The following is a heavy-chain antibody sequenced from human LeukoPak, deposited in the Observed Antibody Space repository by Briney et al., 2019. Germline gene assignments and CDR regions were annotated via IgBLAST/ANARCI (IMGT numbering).Heavy chain of an antibody. Sequence: ASVKVSCKASGYTLTDYYIHWVRQTPGQGLEWMGWINPKSDYTNYAQKFQGRVTMTRDTSISTAYMELSRLRSDDTAVYYCARVKGLYGDYGEIDYWGQGTLVTVPS. CDR2: INPKSDYT. CDR3: ARVKGLYGDYGEIDY. J-gene: IGHJ4*02. D-gene: IGHD4-17*01. CDR1: GYTLTDYY. V-gene: IGHV1-2*02.